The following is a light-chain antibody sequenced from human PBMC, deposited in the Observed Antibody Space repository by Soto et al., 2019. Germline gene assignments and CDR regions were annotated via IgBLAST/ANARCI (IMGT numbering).Light chain of an antibody. J-gene: IGKJ4*01. V-gene: IGKV1-12*01. Sequence: DIQMTQSPSSVSASVGARVTIPCRASQDISSWLAWFQQRPGRAPNLLIYAASTLQSGVPSRFSGSGSGTVFTLTISSLQPEDFGTYYCQQASNFPLTFGGGTKVDIK. CDR3: QQASNFPLT. CDR2: AAS. CDR1: QDISSW.